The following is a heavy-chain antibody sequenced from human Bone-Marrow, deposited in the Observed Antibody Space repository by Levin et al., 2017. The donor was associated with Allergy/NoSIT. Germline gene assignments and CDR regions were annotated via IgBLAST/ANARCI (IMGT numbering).Heavy chain of an antibody. CDR1: GFTVNTKY. CDR3: AASSAVDLWSGYFDY. J-gene: IGHJ4*02. V-gene: IGHV3-53*01. Sequence: PGGSLRLSCSASGFTVNTKYMSWVRQAPGKGLEWVSVIFSGGSTYYADSVKGRFTISRDSSKNTLYLQMTSLRAEDTAVYYCAASSAVDLWSGYFDYWGQGTRVSVSS. D-gene: IGHD3-3*01. CDR2: IFSGGST.